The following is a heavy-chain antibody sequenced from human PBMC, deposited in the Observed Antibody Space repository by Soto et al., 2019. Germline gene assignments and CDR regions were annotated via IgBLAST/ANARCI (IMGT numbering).Heavy chain of an antibody. CDR1: GGSFSDYY. CDR3: ARARKGSGSDYYYHYGMDV. D-gene: IGHD3-3*01. V-gene: IGHV4-34*01. Sequence: SETLSLTCSVYGGSFSDYYWSWIRQPPGKGLEWIGEINHSGSTNYNPSLKSRVTISVHTSKNQFSLKLSSVTAADTAVYYCARARKGSGSDYYYHYGMDVWGKGTTVIVSS. J-gene: IGHJ6*04. CDR2: INHSGST.